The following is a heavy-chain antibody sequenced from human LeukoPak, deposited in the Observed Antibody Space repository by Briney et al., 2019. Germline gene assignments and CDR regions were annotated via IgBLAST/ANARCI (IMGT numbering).Heavy chain of an antibody. D-gene: IGHD3-22*01. CDR2: MNPNSGNT. CDR3: ARTYYDSSGYYSLGVFDY. V-gene: IGHV1-8*01. Sequence: GASVKVSCKASGYTFTSYDINWVRQATGQGLEWMGGMNPNSGNTGYAQKFQGRVTMTRNTSISTAYMELSSLSSEDTAVYYCARTYYDSSGYYSLGVFDYWGQGTLVTVSS. J-gene: IGHJ4*02. CDR1: GYTFTSYD.